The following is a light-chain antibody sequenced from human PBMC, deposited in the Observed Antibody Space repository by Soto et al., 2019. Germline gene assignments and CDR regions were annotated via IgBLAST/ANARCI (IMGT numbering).Light chain of an antibody. V-gene: IGKV1-27*01. J-gene: IGKJ1*01. Sequence: DIQMTQSPFSLSASVGDRVTITCRASQGISNYLAWYQQKPGKVPKLMIYAASTLQSGVPSRFSGSGSGTEFTLTISSLQPEDVATYYFQKYNSAPWTFGQRTKVEIK. CDR3: QKYNSAPWT. CDR1: QGISNY. CDR2: AAS.